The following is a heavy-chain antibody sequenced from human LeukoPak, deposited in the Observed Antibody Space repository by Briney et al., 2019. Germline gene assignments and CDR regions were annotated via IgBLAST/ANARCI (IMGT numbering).Heavy chain of an antibody. D-gene: IGHD3-16*01. V-gene: IGHV3-66*01. CDR2: IYSGGST. Sequence: GGSLRLSCAASGFTFSSYSMSWVRQAPGKGLEWVSVIYSGGSTYYADSVKGRFTISRDNSKNTLYLQMNSLRAEDTAVYYCARDQYYVDWGQGTLVTVSS. CDR1: GFTFSSYS. CDR3: ARDQYYVD. J-gene: IGHJ4*02.